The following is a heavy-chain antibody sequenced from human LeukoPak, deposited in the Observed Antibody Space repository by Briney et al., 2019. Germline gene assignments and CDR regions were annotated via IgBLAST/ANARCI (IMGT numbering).Heavy chain of an antibody. CDR2: ISSSSSYI. Sequence: PGTSLRLSCAASGFTFSSHATHWVRQAPGKGLEWVSSISSSSSYIYYAVSVKGRFTIYRDHAKNSLYLQMNSLRAEDTAVYYCARLGYCGGGSCYLPYYYGMDVWGQGTTVTVSS. D-gene: IGHD2-15*01. V-gene: IGHV3-21*01. CDR1: GFTFSSHA. J-gene: IGHJ6*02. CDR3: ARLGYCGGGSCYLPYYYGMDV.